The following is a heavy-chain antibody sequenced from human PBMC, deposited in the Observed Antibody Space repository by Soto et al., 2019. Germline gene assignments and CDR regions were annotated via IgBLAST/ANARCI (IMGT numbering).Heavy chain of an antibody. J-gene: IGHJ4*02. CDR1: GFTFSSYG. CDR2: ISYDGSNK. Sequence: QVQLVESGGGVVQPGRSLRLSCAASGFTFSSYGMHWVRQAPGKGLEWVAVISYDGSNKYYADSVKGRFTISRDNSKNTRYLQMNSRRAEGTAVYYCAKEGCSSTSCYRDYWGQGTLVTVSS. V-gene: IGHV3-30*18. D-gene: IGHD2-2*02. CDR3: AKEGCSSTSCYRDY.